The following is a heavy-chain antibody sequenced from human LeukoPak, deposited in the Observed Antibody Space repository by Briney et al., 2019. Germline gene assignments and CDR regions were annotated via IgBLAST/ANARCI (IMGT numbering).Heavy chain of an antibody. D-gene: IGHD3-16*01. CDR2: IYMGGNT. V-gene: IGHV3-53*04. CDR1: GFTFSNYW. Sequence: GGSLRLSCAASGFTFSNYWMTWVRQAPGKGLEWVSVIYMGGNTFYADSVKGRFTISRHTSKNTLYLQMNSLRAEDTAVYYCARVGDEVAYTRGYLDHWGQGTLVTVSS. CDR3: ARVGDEVAYTRGYLDH. J-gene: IGHJ4*02.